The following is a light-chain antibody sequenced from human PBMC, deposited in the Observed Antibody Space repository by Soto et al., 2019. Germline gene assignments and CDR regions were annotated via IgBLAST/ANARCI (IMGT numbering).Light chain of an antibody. J-gene: IGLJ1*01. V-gene: IGLV2-14*01. CDR2: EVT. CDR3: SSHTTSSTRV. CDR1: SSDVGIYNY. Sequence: QSALTQPASVSGSPGQSIAISCTGSSSDVGIYNYVSWYQQHPGKVPKLIIYEVTNRPSGVSNRFSGSKSGNTASLTISGLQAEDEADYYCSSHTTSSTRVFGTGTQLTVL.